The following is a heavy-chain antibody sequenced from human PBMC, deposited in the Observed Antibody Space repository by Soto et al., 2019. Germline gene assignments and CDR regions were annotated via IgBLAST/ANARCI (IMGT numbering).Heavy chain of an antibody. Sequence: EVQLLEAGGGLVQPGGSLRLSCAASGFTFSSYAMSWVRQAPGKGLEWVSAISGSGGSTYYADSVKGRFTISRDNSKNTLDLQMNSLRAEDTAVYYCAKGHRQLVRATNFDYWGQGTLVTVSS. CDR2: ISGSGGST. V-gene: IGHV3-23*01. CDR1: GFTFSSYA. CDR3: AKGHRQLVRATNFDY. D-gene: IGHD6-6*01. J-gene: IGHJ4*02.